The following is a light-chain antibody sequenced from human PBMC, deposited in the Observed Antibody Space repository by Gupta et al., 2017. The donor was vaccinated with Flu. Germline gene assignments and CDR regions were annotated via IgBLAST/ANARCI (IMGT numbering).Light chain of an antibody. J-gene: IGLJ2*01. CDR3: RSYTSSSIHFL. V-gene: IGLV2-14*03. CDR1: GSNVGGYNY. CDR2: DVS. Sequence: TNICTGTGSNVGGYNYVCWYQQHPGTAPKVILYDVSNRTSGVSSRFSGSKSGNTATPTISGLQAEDEAYYYCRSYTSSSIHFLFGGGTKLAVL.